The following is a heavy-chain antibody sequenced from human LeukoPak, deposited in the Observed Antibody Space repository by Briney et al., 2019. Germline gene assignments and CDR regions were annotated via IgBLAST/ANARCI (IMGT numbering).Heavy chain of an antibody. CDR3: ARVRWGGPTQYYFDY. CDR1: GFTFSNFG. CDR2: IWYDGSNE. D-gene: IGHD1-26*01. Sequence: GGSLRLSCAASGFTFSNFGMHWVRQAPGKGLEWVAVIWYDGSNEYYTDSVKGRFTISRDNSKNTLYLQMNSLRAEDTAVYYCARVRWGGPTQYYFDYWGQGTLVTVSS. V-gene: IGHV3-33*01. J-gene: IGHJ4*02.